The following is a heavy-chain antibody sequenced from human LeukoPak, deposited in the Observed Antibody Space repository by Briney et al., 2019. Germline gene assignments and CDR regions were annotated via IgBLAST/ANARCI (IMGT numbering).Heavy chain of an antibody. CDR1: RFTFSSHW. J-gene: IGHJ4*02. CDR3: ARDTAEGLDY. CDR2: IKPDGSQR. D-gene: IGHD1-14*01. Sequence: GGSLRLSCVLSRFTFSSHWMTWVRQAPGKGLEWVAHIKPDGSQRNYVNSVKGRFTISRDNAKNSLYLHMNNLGVDDTAVYYCARDTAEGLDYWGQGTLVTVSP. V-gene: IGHV3-7*01.